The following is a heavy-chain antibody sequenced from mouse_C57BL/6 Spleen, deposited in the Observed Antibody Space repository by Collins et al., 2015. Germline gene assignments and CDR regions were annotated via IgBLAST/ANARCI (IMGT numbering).Heavy chain of an antibody. CDR3: ARRGGYVWYFDV. CDR2: IYPRDGTT. Sequence: QVQLQQSGPELVKTGASVKISCKVSGYTFTDHTIHWMKQRPEQGLEWIGYIYPRDGTTKYNEKFKGKATLTADKSSSTAYMQLNSLTSEDSPVYFCARRGGYVWYFDVWGTGTTVTVSS. V-gene: IGHV1-78*01. J-gene: IGHJ1*03. CDR1: GYTFTDHT. D-gene: IGHD3-2*02.